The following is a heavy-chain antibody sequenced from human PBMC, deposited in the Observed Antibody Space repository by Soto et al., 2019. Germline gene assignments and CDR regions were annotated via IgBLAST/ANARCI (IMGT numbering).Heavy chain of an antibody. V-gene: IGHV4-34*01. CDR1: GGSFSGYY. CDR3: ARGKREQLSHRRPTKNWFDP. J-gene: IGHJ5*02. CDR2: INHSGST. D-gene: IGHD6-6*01. Sequence: QVQLQQWGAGLLKPSETLSLTCAVYGGSFSGYYWSWIRQPPGKGLEWIGEINHSGSTNYNPSLKSRVTISVDTSKNQFSLKLSSVTAADTAVYYCARGKREQLSHRRPTKNWFDPWGQGTLVTVSS.